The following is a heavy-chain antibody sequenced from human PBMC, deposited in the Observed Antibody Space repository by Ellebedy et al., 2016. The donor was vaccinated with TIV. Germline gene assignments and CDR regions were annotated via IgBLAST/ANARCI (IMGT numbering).Heavy chain of an antibody. Sequence: MPSETLSLTCTVSGGSVSSGSHYWSWIRQPPGKALEWIGYIYYSGSTNYNPSLESRVTVSVDTSKNQFPLNLSSVTAADTAVYFCARDGVYASGWYSDYWGQGTQVTVSA. D-gene: IGHD6-19*01. CDR2: IYYSGST. J-gene: IGHJ4*02. CDR3: ARDGVYASGWYSDY. CDR1: GGSVSSGSHY. V-gene: IGHV4-61*01.